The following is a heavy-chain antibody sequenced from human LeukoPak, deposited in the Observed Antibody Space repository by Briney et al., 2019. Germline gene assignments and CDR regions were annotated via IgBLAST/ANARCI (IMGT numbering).Heavy chain of an antibody. CDR2: IYNSGTT. V-gene: IGHV4-31*03. J-gene: IGHJ4*02. D-gene: IGHD5-18*01. CDR3: ARTAGWSYGFDY. CDR1: RVSISTGGYY. Sequence: SETLSLTCTVSRVSISTGGYYWTWIRQHPGKGLEWIGYIYNSGTTYYNPSLESRVTTSGDTSKNQFSLKLSSVTAADTAVYYCARTAGWSYGFDYWGQGTLVTVSS.